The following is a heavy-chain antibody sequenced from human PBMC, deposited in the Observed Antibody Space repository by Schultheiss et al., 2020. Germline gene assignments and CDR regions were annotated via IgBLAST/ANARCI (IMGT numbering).Heavy chain of an antibody. CDR2: ISGSGGST. Sequence: LSLTCAVSGGSISSSNWWSWVRQPPGKGLEWVSAISGSGGSTYYADSVKGRFTISRDNSKNTLYLQMNSLRAEDTAVYYCATKEWGRGWLQFDYYYYGMDVWGQGTTVTVSS. V-gene: IGHV3-23*01. J-gene: IGHJ6*02. D-gene: IGHD5-24*01. CDR1: GGSISSSN. CDR3: ATKEWGRGWLQFDYYYYGMDV.